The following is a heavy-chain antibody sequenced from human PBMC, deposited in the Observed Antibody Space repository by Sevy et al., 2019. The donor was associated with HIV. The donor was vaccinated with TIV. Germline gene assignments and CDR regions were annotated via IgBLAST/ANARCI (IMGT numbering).Heavy chain of an antibody. Sequence: SETLSLTCTVSGGSISSYYWSWIRQPPGKGLEWIGYIYYSGSTNYNPSLKSRVTISVDTSKNQFSLKLSSVTATETSEYYGARGGGSSTSCYAYYYYGMDVWGQGTTVTVSS. J-gene: IGHJ6*02. CDR3: ARGGGSSTSCYAYYYYGMDV. CDR2: IYYSGST. V-gene: IGHV4-59*01. CDR1: GGSISSYY. D-gene: IGHD2-2*01.